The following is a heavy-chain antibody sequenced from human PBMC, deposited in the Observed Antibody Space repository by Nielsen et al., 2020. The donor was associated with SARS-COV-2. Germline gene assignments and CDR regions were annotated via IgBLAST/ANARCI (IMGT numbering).Heavy chain of an antibody. V-gene: IGHV3-53*04. CDR3: AREGSYGPFDY. CDR2: IYSGGST. Sequence: ETLSLTCSVSGGSVRSEGYYWSWIRQAPGKGLEWVSVIYSGGSTYYADSVKGRFTISRHNSKNTLYLQMNSLRAEDTAVYYCAREGSYGPFDYWGQGTLVTVSS. J-gene: IGHJ4*02. D-gene: IGHD5-18*01. CDR1: GGSVRSEGYY.